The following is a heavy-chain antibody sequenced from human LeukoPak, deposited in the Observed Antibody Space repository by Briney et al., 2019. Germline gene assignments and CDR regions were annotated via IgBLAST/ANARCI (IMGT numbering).Heavy chain of an antibody. J-gene: IGHJ4*02. Sequence: SETLSLTCTVSGGSISSYYWSWIRQPPGKGLEWIGYIYYSGSTNYNPSLKSRVTISVDTSKNQFSLKLSSVTAADTAVYYRARAPYYDILTGYYFPPYYFDYWGQGTLVTVSS. V-gene: IGHV4-59*01. D-gene: IGHD3-9*01. CDR3: ARAPYYDILTGYYFPPYYFDY. CDR1: GGSISSYY. CDR2: IYYSGST.